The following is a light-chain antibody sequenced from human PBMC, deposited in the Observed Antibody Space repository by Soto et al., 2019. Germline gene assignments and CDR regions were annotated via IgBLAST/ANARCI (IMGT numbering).Light chain of an antibody. J-gene: IGLJ1*01. CDR1: SSDVGGYNY. CDR2: DVS. V-gene: IGLV2-14*01. CDR3: SAYTSSSTLDV. Sequence: QSVLTQPASVSGSPGQSITISCTGTSSDVGGYNYVSWYQQHPGKAPKLMIYDVSNRPSGVYNRFSGSKSGNAASLTICGLQSEDEAYYYCSAYTSSSTLDVFGTGTKLTVL.